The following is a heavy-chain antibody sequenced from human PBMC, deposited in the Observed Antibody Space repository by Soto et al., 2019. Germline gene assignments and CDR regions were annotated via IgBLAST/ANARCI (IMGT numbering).Heavy chain of an antibody. D-gene: IGHD1-26*01. CDR1: GGSISSSNW. CDR3: ARVSGSYYYGLDV. Sequence: QVQLQESGPGLVKPSGTLSLTCAVSGGSISSSNWWSWVRQPPGKGLEWIGEIYHSGSTNYNPSLKGRVNMSVAKFQNQFSLKLSTVTAADTAGYCCARVSGSYYYGLDVWGHGTSVTVSS. V-gene: IGHV4-4*01. J-gene: IGHJ6*02. CDR2: IYHSGST.